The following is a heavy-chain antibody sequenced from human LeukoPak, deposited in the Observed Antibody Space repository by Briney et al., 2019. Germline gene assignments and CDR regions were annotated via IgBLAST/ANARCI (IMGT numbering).Heavy chain of an antibody. Sequence: SVKVSCKASGDTFTNYPISWVRQAPGQGLEWMGGIIPIFNTTNYAQKFQGRVTITTDESTSAAFMELTSLRSEDTAVYYCARVLEATHFDYWGQGTLVTVSS. CDR3: ARVLEATHFDY. CDR1: GDTFTNYP. J-gene: IGHJ4*02. D-gene: IGHD2/OR15-2a*01. V-gene: IGHV1-69*05. CDR2: IIPIFNTT.